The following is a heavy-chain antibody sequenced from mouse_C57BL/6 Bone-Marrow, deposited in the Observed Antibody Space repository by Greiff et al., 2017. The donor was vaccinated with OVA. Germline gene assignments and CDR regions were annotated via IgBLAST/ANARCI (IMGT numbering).Heavy chain of an antibody. V-gene: IGHV3-6*01. Sequence: ESGPGLVKPSQSLSLTCSVTGYSITSGYYWNWIRQFPGNKLEWMGYISYDGSNNYNPSLKNRISITRDTSKNQFFLKLNSVTTEDTATYYCARERDFDVWGTGTTVTVSS. J-gene: IGHJ1*03. CDR1: GYSITSGYY. CDR3: ARERDFDV. CDR2: ISYDGSN.